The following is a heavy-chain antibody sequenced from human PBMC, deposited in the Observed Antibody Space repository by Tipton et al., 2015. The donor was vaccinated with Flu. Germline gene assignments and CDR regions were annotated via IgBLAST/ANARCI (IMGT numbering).Heavy chain of an antibody. J-gene: IGHJ4*02. CDR1: GGSISSGSYY. CDR3: ARAGYSYGALHFDY. Sequence: TLSLTCTVSGGSISSGSYYWSWIRQPAGKGLEWIGRIYTSGSTNYNPSLKSRVTISVGTSKNQFSLKLSSVTAADTAVYYCARAGYSYGALHFDYWGQGTLVTVSS. D-gene: IGHD5-18*01. V-gene: IGHV4-61*02. CDR2: IYTSGST.